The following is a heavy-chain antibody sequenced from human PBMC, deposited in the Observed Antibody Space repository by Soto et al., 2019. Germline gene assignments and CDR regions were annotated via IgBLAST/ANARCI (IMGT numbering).Heavy chain of an antibody. Sequence: QVQLVQSGAEVKKPGASVKISCETSGYIFKNYYIHWVRQARGQGLEWMAIFNPFSGATNYEQRLQGRVTATMDMSTSTVYMELNNLRSEDTAMYYCARDLASGDYWGQGTRISVSS. V-gene: IGHV1-46*02. J-gene: IGHJ4*01. D-gene: IGHD3-3*01. CDR1: GYIFKNYY. CDR3: ARDLASGDY. CDR2: FNPFSGAT.